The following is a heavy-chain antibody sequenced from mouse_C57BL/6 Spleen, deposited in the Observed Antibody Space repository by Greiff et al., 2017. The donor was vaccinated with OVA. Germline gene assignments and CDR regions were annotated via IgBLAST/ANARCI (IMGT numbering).Heavy chain of an antibody. Sequence: VQLQQPGAELVMPGASVKLSCKASGYTFTSYWMHWVKQRPGQGLEWIGEIDPSDSYTNYNQKFKGKSTLTVDKSSSTAYMQLSSLTSEDSAVYYCARRELLSGWYFEVWGTGTTVTVSS. D-gene: IGHD1-1*01. CDR1: GYTFTSYW. V-gene: IGHV1-69*01. CDR3: ARRELLSGWYFEV. CDR2: IDPSDSYT. J-gene: IGHJ1*03.